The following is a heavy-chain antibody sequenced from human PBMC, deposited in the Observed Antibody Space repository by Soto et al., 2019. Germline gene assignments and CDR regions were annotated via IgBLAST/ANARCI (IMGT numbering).Heavy chain of an antibody. CDR2: INHSGST. CDR1: GWSSSDDY. Sequence: SERRALTGGVSGWSSSDDYWSWVRQPRGKWLEWIGEINHSGSTNYNPSLKSRVTISVDTSKNQFSLKLSSVTAADTAVYYCARDPRLTMVRGVTFDPWGQGTLVTVSS. J-gene: IGHJ5*02. CDR3: ARDPRLTMVRGVTFDP. V-gene: IGHV4-34*01. D-gene: IGHD3-10*01.